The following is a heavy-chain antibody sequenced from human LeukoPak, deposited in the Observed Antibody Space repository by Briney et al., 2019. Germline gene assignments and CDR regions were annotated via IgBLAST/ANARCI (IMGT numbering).Heavy chain of an antibody. CDR1: GFSFSGHW. Sequence: PGGSLRLSCTASGFSFSGHWMHWARQLPGKGLVWVSRISPTGSTTSYADSVKGRFTVSRDNAKNTLYLQVNNLRAEDTAVYYCAREVGSGNSDRYFDYWGQGTLVTVSS. V-gene: IGHV3-74*01. CDR2: ISPTGSTT. J-gene: IGHJ4*02. CDR3: AREVGSGNSDRYFDY. D-gene: IGHD3-10*01.